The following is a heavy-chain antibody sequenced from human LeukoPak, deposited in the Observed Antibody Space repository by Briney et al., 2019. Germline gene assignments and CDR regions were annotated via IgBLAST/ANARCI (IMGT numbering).Heavy chain of an antibody. V-gene: IGHV6-1*01. CDR1: GDSVSSNSAA. Sequence: SQTLSLTCAISGDSVSSNSAAWNWIRQSPSRGLEWLGRTYYRSKWYNDYAVSVKSRITINPDTSKNQFSLQLNSVTAADTAMYFCARTPTYCGGDCYYFDPWGQGTLVTVSS. CDR2: TYYRSKWYN. D-gene: IGHD2-21*02. J-gene: IGHJ5*02. CDR3: ARTPTYCGGDCYYFDP.